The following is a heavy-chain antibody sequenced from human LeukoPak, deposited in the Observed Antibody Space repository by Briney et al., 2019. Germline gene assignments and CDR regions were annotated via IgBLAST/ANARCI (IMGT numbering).Heavy chain of an antibody. CDR1: GDSISSGGYY. CDR2: IYYSGST. J-gene: IGHJ4*02. D-gene: IGHD3-22*01. Sequence: SQTLSLTCTVSGDSISSGGYYWSWIRQHPGKGLEWIGNIYYSGSTYYNPSLKSRVTISIDASKNQFSLKLSSVTAADTAVYYCARDNYYDSRGYYRPFDYWGQGTLVTVSS. V-gene: IGHV4-31*03. CDR3: ARDNYYDSRGYYRPFDY.